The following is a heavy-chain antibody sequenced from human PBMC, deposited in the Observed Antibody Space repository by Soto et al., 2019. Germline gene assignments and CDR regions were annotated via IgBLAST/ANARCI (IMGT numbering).Heavy chain of an antibody. J-gene: IGHJ6*02. CDR3: ARDREAAAGNYDYYYYYGMDV. CDR1: GYTFTGYY. V-gene: IGHV1-2*04. Sequence: QVQLVQSGAEVKKPGASVKVSCKASGYTFTGYYMHWVRQAPGQGLEWMGWINPNSGGTNYAQKFQGWVTMTRDTSISTAYMELSRLGSDDTAVYYCARDREAAAGNYDYYYYYGMDVWGQGTTVTVSS. CDR2: INPNSGGT. D-gene: IGHD6-13*01.